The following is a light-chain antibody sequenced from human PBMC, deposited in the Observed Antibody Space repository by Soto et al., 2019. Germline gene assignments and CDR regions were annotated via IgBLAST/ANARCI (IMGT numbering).Light chain of an antibody. V-gene: IGKV3-11*01. CDR2: DAS. CDR3: QQRSNWPYT. CDR1: QSVSSY. Sequence: EIVLTQSPATLSFSPGERATLSCRASQSVSSYLAWYQQKPGQAPRLLIYDASSRATGIPARFSGSGSGTEFILTISSLEPEDCAVYYCQQRSNWPYTFGQGTKLEIK. J-gene: IGKJ2*01.